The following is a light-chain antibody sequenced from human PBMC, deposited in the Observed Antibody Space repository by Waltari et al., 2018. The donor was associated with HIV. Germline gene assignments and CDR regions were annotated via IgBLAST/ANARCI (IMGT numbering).Light chain of an antibody. CDR3: QTWENGPKV. CDR2: VNSDGSH. V-gene: IGLV4-69*01. CDR1: SGARRHD. Sequence: QLVLTPTPPASASPGDSVKLNCTLSSGARRHDIAWPQQQPEKGPRYLMKVNSDGSHNKGDGIPYRFSGSSSGAERYLTISSLQSDDEADYYCQTWENGPKVFGGGTKLTVV. J-gene: IGLJ3*02.